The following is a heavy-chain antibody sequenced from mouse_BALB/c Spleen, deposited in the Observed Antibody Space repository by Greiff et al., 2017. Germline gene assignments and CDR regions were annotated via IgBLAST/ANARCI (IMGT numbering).Heavy chain of an antibody. J-gene: IGHJ4*01. CDR2: INPSNGRT. V-gene: IGHV1S81*02. CDR1: GFTFTSYW. D-gene: IGHD5-1-1*01. CDR3: ARCPNTLDY. Sequence: QVQLQQPGAELVKPGASVKLSCKASGFTFTSYWMHWVKQRPGHGLEWIGEINPSNGRTNYNDKFKSKATLTVDKTSSTAYMQLSSLTSEDSAVYYCARCPNTLDYWGQGTSVTVSS.